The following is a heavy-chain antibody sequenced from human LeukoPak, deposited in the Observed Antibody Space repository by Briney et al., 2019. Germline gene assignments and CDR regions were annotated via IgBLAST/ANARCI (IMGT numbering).Heavy chain of an antibody. CDR3: AREDVVLVDAVRYYYYGMDV. D-gene: IGHD2-8*01. Sequence: ASVKVSCKASGYTFISYYMHWVRQAPGQGLEWMGIINPSGGSTSYAQKFQDRVTMTRDTSTSTVYMELSSLKSEDTAVYYCAREDVVLVDAVRYYYYGMDVWAKRPRSPSP. CDR1: GYTFISYY. J-gene: IGHJ6*02. V-gene: IGHV1-46*01. CDR2: INPSGGST.